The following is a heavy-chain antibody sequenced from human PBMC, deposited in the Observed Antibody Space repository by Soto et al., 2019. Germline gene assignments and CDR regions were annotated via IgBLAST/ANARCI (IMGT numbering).Heavy chain of an antibody. CDR2: ISGSGGST. D-gene: IGHD6-13*01. CDR1: GFTFSSYA. V-gene: IGHV3-23*01. CDR3: ATTVLKGQQLVRGVHGYGMDV. Sequence: GGSLRLSCAASGFTFSSYAMSWVRQAPGKGLEWVSAISGSGGSTYYADSVKGRVTISRDNSKNTLYLQMNSLRAEDKAVYYCATTVLKGQQLVRGVHGYGMDVWGQGTTVTVSS. J-gene: IGHJ6*02.